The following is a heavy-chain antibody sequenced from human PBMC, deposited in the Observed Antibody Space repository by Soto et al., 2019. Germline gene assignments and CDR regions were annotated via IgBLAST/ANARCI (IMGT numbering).Heavy chain of an antibody. CDR1: GFIVSSDY. Sequence: LRLSCAASGFIVSSDYMSWVRQAPGKGLEWVSIIYTGGSTFYADSVKGRFTISRDNSKNMLYLQMNSLRAEDTAVYYCMVRGVYYGMDVWGQGTTVTVSS. CDR3: MVRGVYYGMDV. CDR2: IYTGGST. J-gene: IGHJ6*02. V-gene: IGHV3-53*01. D-gene: IGHD3-10*01.